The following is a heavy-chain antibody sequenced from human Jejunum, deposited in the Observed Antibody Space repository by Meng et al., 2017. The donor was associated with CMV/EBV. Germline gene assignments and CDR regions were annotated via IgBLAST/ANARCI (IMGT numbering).Heavy chain of an antibody. Sequence: QVQLQASGPGPLKPSETLSRSCTVSGGSISDYYWSWIRQPAGKGLEWIGRIYSNGATHYNPSLKSRVTMSVDTSKNQFSLKLSSVTAADTAVYFCARDMHREVVIQDYWGQGTLVTVSS. CDR2: IYSNGAT. D-gene: IGHD3-10*01. V-gene: IGHV4-4*07. J-gene: IGHJ4*02. CDR3: ARDMHREVVIQDY. CDR1: GGSISDYY.